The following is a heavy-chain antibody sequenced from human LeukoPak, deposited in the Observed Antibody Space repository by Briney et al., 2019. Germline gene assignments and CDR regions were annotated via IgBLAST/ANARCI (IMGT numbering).Heavy chain of an antibody. J-gene: IGHJ3*02. CDR1: GYSISTGYY. CDR2: FYHGGST. CDR3: ARSTNYDILTGYYYSTGHDAFDI. D-gene: IGHD3-9*01. V-gene: IGHV4-38-2*02. Sequence: SETLSLTCTVSGYSISTGYYWDWIRQPPGKGLEWIGTFYHGGSTYYNPSLKSRVTISVDTSKNQFSLKLSSVTAADTAVYYCARSTNYDILTGYYYSTGHDAFDIWGQGTMVTVSS.